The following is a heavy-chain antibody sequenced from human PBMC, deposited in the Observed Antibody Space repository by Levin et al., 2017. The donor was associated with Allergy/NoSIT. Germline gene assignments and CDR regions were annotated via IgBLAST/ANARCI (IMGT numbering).Heavy chain of an antibody. D-gene: IGHD5-12*01. Sequence: GESLKISCAASGFTFSSYSMNWVRQAPGKGLEWVSSISSSSSYIYYADSVKGRFTISRDNAKNSLYLQMNSLRAEDTAVYYCARESNLRGYDLLDYWGQGTLVTVSS. CDR3: ARESNLRGYDLLDY. V-gene: IGHV3-21*01. J-gene: IGHJ4*02. CDR1: GFTFSSYS. CDR2: ISSSSSYI.